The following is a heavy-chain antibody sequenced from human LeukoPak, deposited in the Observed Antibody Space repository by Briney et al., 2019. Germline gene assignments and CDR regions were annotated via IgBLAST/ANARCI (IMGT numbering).Heavy chain of an antibody. Sequence: GGSLRLSCAASGLTFSSYWMTWVRQAPGKGLEWVATIKYDGSETYYVDSVRGRFSISRDNAKNSLYLQMNSLRAEDTAVYYCARDLTLSNYWGQGTLVTVSS. D-gene: IGHD3-16*01. CDR2: IKYDGSET. CDR1: GLTFSSYW. CDR3: ARDLTLSNY. J-gene: IGHJ4*02. V-gene: IGHV3-7*04.